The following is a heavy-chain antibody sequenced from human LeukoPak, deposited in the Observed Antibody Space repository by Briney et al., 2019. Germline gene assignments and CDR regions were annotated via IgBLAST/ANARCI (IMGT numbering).Heavy chain of an antibody. J-gene: IGHJ4*02. CDR3: AKIGGLGELSLFDQ. V-gene: IGHV4-4*02. D-gene: IGHD3-16*02. CDR2: IAHSGST. CDR1: GDFIDTKTW. Sequence: SGTLSLTCDISGDFIDTKTWWSWVRQPPGKGLEWIGEIAHSGSTNYSPSLENRVTMSVDKPRNQFSLKVTSVTAADTAVYFCAKIGGLGELSLFDQWGQGILVTVSA.